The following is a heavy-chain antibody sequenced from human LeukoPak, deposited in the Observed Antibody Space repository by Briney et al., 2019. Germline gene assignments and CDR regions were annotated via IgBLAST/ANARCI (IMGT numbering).Heavy chain of an antibody. CDR1: GYTFTAYY. V-gene: IGHV1-2*02. Sequence: ASVKVSCKASGYTFTAYYMHWVRQAPGQALEWMGWINPNSGDTNYAQKFQGRVTMTRDTSISTAYMELSRLRSDDTAVYYCARDQIVVVPAVPYYYYYYMDVWGKGTTVTISS. D-gene: IGHD2-2*01. CDR2: INPNSGDT. CDR3: ARDQIVVVPAVPYYYYYYMDV. J-gene: IGHJ6*03.